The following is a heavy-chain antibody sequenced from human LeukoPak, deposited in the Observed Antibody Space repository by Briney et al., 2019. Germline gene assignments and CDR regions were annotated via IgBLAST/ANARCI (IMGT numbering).Heavy chain of an antibody. D-gene: IGHD2-2*01. CDR3: ARGLEGYCSSTSCQAAFDI. CDR2: IYTSGST. Sequence: SETLSLTCTVSGDSISNYYWSWIRQPAGKGLEWIGRIYTSGSTNYNPSLKSRVTMSVDTSKNQFSLKLSSVTAADTAVYYCARGLEGYCSSTSCQAAFDIWGQGTMVTVSS. CDR1: GDSISNYY. V-gene: IGHV4-4*07. J-gene: IGHJ3*02.